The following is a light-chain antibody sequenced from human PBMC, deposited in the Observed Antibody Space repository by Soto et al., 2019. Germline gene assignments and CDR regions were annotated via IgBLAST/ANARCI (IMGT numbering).Light chain of an antibody. CDR1: QSVSSSY. CDR3: QQYGSPGT. J-gene: IGKJ1*01. V-gene: IGKV3-20*01. Sequence: EIVLTQSPGTLSLSPGERATLSCRASQSVSSSYLAWYQQKPGQAPRLLIYGASSRATGIPDRFSGSGSGTDFTLTIIRLEAEDFAVYYCQQYGSPGTFGQGTKVDIK. CDR2: GAS.